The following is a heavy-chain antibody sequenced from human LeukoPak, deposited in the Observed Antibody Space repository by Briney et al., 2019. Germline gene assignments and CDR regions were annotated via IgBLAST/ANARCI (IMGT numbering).Heavy chain of an antibody. CDR2: ISSSETT. CDR1: GGSVTSYY. CDR3: ARGYCSDERCPVFPS. D-gene: IGHD2-15*01. J-gene: IGHJ5*02. V-gene: IGHV4-59*02. Sequence: PSETLSLTCSVSGGSVTSYYWNWVRQTPGKGLEWIGYISSSETTDYGPSFKSRVTMSLDTSKNQFSLNLSSVTAADTGVYYCARGYCSDERCPVFPSWGQGTLVIVSS.